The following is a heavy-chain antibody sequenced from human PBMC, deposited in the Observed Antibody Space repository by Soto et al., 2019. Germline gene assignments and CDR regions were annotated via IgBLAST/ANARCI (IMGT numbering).Heavy chain of an antibody. CDR1: GFSFNNFL. CDR3: ANSGYDYGLGVLPATEGCLDH. D-gene: IGHD5-12*01. Sequence: EVQLLESGGGLVQPGGSLRLSCAASGFSFNNFLMSWVHQAPGKGLQWVAILTGSGDKTDYANSVKGRFTISRDNSKRTLLLEMSSLGDEDTAFYYCANSGYDYGLGVLPATEGCLDHWGQGIVVAVSS. V-gene: IGHV3-23*01. J-gene: IGHJ4*02. CDR2: LTGSGDKT.